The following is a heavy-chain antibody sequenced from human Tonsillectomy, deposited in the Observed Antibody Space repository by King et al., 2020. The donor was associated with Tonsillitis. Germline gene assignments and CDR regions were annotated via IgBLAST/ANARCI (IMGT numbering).Heavy chain of an antibody. Sequence: VQLVESGGGLVQPGGSLRLSCAASGFTFRNNWMTWVRQAPGGGLEWVANIKEDGREQNYVDSVKGRFTISRDNRKNSLFLQINRLRVEETAVDYCVRDRWGAYWGQGTLVTVSS. CDR2: IKEDGREQ. J-gene: IGHJ4*02. CDR1: GFTFRNNW. V-gene: IGHV3-7*01. CDR3: VRDRWGAY. D-gene: IGHD3-16*01.